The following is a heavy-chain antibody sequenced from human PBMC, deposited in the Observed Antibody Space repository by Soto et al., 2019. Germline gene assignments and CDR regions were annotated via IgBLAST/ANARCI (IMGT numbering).Heavy chain of an antibody. CDR3: ARVGAEYQLLRPYYFYYYGMDV. CDR1: GYTFTSYD. V-gene: IGHV1-8*01. D-gene: IGHD2-2*01. J-gene: IGHJ6*02. Sequence: ASVKVSCKASGYTFTSYDINWVRQATGQGLEWMGWMNPNSGNTGYAQKFQGRVTMTRNTSISTAYMDLSSLRSEDTAVYYCARVGAEYQLLRPYYFYYYGMDVWGQGTTVTVSS. CDR2: MNPNSGNT.